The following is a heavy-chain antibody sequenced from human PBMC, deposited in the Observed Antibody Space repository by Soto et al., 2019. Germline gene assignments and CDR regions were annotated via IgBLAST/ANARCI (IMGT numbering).Heavy chain of an antibody. CDR3: ARDVSPGSGGYYLDAFDI. CDR2: IKGDGSAK. CDR1: GFAFGNSW. D-gene: IGHD6-25*01. J-gene: IGHJ3*02. V-gene: IGHV3-7*05. Sequence: EVQLVESGGGLVQPGGSLRLSCAASGFAFGNSWMTWVRQAPGKGLERVANIKGDGSAKSYLDSVRGRFTVSRDNAENSLFLQMNILRAEDTALYYCARDVSPGSGGYYLDAFDIWGQGTMVTVSS.